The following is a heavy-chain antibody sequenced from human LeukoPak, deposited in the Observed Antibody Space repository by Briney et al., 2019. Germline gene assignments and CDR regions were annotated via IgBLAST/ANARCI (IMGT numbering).Heavy chain of an antibody. CDR1: GGSISSYY. V-gene: IGHV4-59*01. CDR2: IYYSGST. Sequence: SETLSLTCTVSGGSISSYYWSWIRQPPGKGLEWIGYIYYSGSTNYNPSLKDRVTISVDTSKNQFSLKLSSVTAADTAVYYCARGASGSYSYYYYYGMDVWGQGTTVTVSS. CDR3: ARGASGSYSYYYYYGMDV. J-gene: IGHJ6*02. D-gene: IGHD1-26*01.